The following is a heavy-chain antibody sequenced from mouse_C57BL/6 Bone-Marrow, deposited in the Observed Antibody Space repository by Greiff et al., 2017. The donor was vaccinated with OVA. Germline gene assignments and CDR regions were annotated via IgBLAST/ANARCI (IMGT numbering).Heavy chain of an antibody. CDR1: GYTFTSYG. CDR3: ASFTTVVARAMDY. J-gene: IGHJ4*01. D-gene: IGHD1-1*01. Sequence: VQLQQSGAELARPGASVKLSCKASGYTFTSYGISWVKQRTGQGLEWIGEIYPRSGNTYYNEKFKGKATLTAAKTSSTAYMELRSLTSEDSAVYFCASFTTVVARAMDYWGQGTSVTVSS. V-gene: IGHV1-81*01. CDR2: IYPRSGNT.